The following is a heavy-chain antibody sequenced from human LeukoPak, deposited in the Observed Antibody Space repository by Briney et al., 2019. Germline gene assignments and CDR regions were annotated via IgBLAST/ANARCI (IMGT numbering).Heavy chain of an antibody. CDR3: ARDGDGNFDY. Sequence: GGPLRLSCAASGFTSSASSMTWIRQAPGMGLEWVAYISYSGSTIHYADSVKGRFTISRDNAKSSLFLQINRLRAEDAAVYYCARDGDGNFDYWGQGTLVTVSS. CDR1: GFTSSASS. J-gene: IGHJ4*02. CDR2: ISYSGSTI. D-gene: IGHD4-17*01. V-gene: IGHV3-48*04.